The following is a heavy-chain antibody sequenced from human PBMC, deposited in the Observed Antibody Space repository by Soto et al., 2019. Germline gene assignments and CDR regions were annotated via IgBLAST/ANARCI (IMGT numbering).Heavy chain of an antibody. CDR1: GGTFSSYA. CDR2: IIPIFGTA. CDR3: ARWRGLMASPLYYYGMDV. Sequence: GASVKVSCKASGGTFSSYAISWVRQAPGQGLEWMGGIIPIFGTANYAQKFQGRVTITADESTSTAYMELSSLRSEDTAVYYCARWRGLMASPLYYYGMDVWGQGTTVTVSS. J-gene: IGHJ6*02. V-gene: IGHV1-69*13. D-gene: IGHD3-16*01.